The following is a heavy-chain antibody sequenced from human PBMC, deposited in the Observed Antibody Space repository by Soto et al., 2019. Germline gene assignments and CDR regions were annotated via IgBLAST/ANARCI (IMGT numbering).Heavy chain of an antibody. CDR3: AREGSLMLGWFYP. CDR2: ISSSGTIR. V-gene: IGHV3-48*03. Sequence: SGGSLRLSCAASGFTFSSYEMNWVRQAPGKGLEWVSYISSSGTIRYYADSVKGRFTISRDNAKNSLYLQMNSLRAEDPAVYYCAREGSLMLGWFYPWGQGTLGTVSS. J-gene: IGHJ5*02. D-gene: IGHD2-8*01. CDR1: GFTFSSYE.